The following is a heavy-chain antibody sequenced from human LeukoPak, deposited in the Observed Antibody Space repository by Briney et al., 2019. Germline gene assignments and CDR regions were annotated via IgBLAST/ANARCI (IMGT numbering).Heavy chain of an antibody. Sequence: SETLSLTCAVYGGSFSGYNWNWIRQAPGKGLEWIGEINHSGSTNYNPSLKSRVTISVDTSKNQFSLRLSSVTAADTAVYYCARGKTRPSLAPLRSRLEYYFDYWGQGILVTVSS. J-gene: IGHJ4*02. CDR2: INHSGST. CDR1: GGSFSGYN. V-gene: IGHV4-34*01. CDR3: ARGKTRPSLAPLRSRLEYYFDY. D-gene: IGHD3-3*01.